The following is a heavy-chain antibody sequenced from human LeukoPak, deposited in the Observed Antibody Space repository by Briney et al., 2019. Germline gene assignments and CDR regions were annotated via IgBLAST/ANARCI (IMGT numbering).Heavy chain of an antibody. CDR3: ARDLGYCSGGTCYSGDY. V-gene: IGHV1-46*01. CDR2: INPSGGST. CDR1: GYTFTSYY. D-gene: IGHD2-15*01. Sequence: GASVKVSCKASGYTFTSYYMHWVRQAPGQGLEWMGIINPSGGSTSYAQKSQGRVTMTRDTSTSTVYMELSSLRSEDTALYYCARDLGYCSGGTCYSGDYWGRGTLVTVSS. J-gene: IGHJ4*02.